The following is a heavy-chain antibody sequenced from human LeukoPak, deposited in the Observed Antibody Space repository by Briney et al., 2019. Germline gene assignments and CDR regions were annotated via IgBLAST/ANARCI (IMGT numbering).Heavy chain of an antibody. D-gene: IGHD3-22*01. CDR3: ARVLMDYDSSGSKFYYYYYGMDV. CDR2: IIPILGIA. Sequence: WASVKVSFKSSGGTFSSYSISWVRQAPAQGLEWMGRIIPILGIANYAQRFQGRVTITADKSTSTAYMELSSLRSEDTAVYYCARVLMDYDSSGSKFYYYYYGMDVWGQGTTVTVSS. J-gene: IGHJ6*02. V-gene: IGHV1-69*04. CDR1: GGTFSSYS.